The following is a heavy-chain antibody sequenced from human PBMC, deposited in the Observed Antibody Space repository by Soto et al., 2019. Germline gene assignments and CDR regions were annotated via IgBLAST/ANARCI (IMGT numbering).Heavy chain of an antibody. CDR3: ARDRGGEELLSEYFDY. Sequence: GGSLRLSCAASGFTFSSYSMNWVRQAPGKGLEWVSSISSSSSYIYYADSVKGRFTISRDNAKNSLYLQMNSLRAEDTAVYYCARDRGGEELLSEYFDYWGQGTLVTVSS. V-gene: IGHV3-21*01. CDR2: ISSSSSYI. J-gene: IGHJ4*02. CDR1: GFTFSSYS. D-gene: IGHD1-26*01.